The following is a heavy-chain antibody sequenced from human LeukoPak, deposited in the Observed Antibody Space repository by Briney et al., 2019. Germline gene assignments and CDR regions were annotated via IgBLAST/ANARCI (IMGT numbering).Heavy chain of an antibody. V-gene: IGHV6-1*01. CDR1: GDSVSSNSAA. Sequence: SQTLSLTCAISGDSVSSNSAAWNWIRQSPSRGLEWLGRTYYRSKWYNDYAVSVKSRITINPDTSKNQFSLQLKSVTPEDTAVYYCAREDLIQGYSYGYGTINYFDYWGQGTLVTVSS. J-gene: IGHJ4*02. D-gene: IGHD5-18*01. CDR3: AREDLIQGYSYGYGTINYFDY. CDR2: TYYRSKWYN.